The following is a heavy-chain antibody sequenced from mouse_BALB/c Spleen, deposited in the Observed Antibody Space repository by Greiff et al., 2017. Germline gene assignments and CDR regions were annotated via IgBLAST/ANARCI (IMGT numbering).Heavy chain of an antibody. J-gene: IGHJ2*01. D-gene: IGHD1-2*01. V-gene: IGHV3-6*02. CDR1: GYSITSGYY. CDR3: ASNSLLRPFDY. CDR2: ISYDGSN. Sequence: EVKLQESGPGLVKPSQSLSLTCSVTGYSITSGYYWNWIRQFPGNKLEWMGYISYDGSNNYNPSLKNRISITRDTSKNQFFLKLNSVTTEDTATYYCASNSLLRPFDYWGQGTTLTVSS.